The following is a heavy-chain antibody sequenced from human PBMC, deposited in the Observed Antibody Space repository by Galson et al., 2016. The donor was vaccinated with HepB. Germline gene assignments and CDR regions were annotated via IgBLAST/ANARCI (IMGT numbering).Heavy chain of an antibody. V-gene: IGHV4-34*01. J-gene: IGHJ6*03. CDR3: ARRGRSSGYFYERRGLRSFYMYMDV. Sequence: SETLSLTCAVYGGSFSDYDLTWIRQPPGKGLEWIGEIDDSGNTNYNPSLKSRVSISVDTSKKQFSLKLNSVTAADTAIYYCARRGRSSGYFYERRGLRSFYMYMDVWGKGTTVTVSS. CDR1: GGSFSDYD. CDR2: IDDSGNT. D-gene: IGHD3-22*01.